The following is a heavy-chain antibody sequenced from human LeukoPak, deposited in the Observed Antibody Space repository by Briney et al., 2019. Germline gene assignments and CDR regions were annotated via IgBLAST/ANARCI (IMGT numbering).Heavy chain of an antibody. CDR2: ISSSSSYI. CDR1: GFTFSSYS. V-gene: IGHV3-21*01. D-gene: IGHD3-22*01. CDR3: ARIYDSSGYPWDAFDI. Sequence: PGRSLRLSCAASGFTFSSYSMNWVRQAPGKRLEWVSSISSSSSYIYYADSVKGRFTISRDNAKNSLYLQMNSLRAEDTAVYYCARIYDSSGYPWDAFDIWGQGTMVAVSS. J-gene: IGHJ3*02.